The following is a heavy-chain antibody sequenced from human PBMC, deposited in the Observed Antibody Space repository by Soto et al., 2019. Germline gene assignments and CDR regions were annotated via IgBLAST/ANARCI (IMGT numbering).Heavy chain of an antibody. J-gene: IGHJ4*02. CDR2: IYYSGSS. V-gene: IGHV4-39*01. Sequence: SETLSLTCTVSGDSITSSSYHWGWIRQPPGKGLGWIGNIYYSGSSYYNPSLKSRVTMSVDTSKNQFSLKLSSVTAADTAVYYCARPYDILTGAPFDYWGQGTLVTVSS. CDR3: ARPYDILTGAPFDY. D-gene: IGHD3-9*01. CDR1: GDSITSSSYH.